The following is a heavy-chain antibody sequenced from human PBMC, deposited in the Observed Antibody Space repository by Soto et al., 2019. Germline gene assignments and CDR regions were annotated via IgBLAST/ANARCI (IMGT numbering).Heavy chain of an antibody. CDR2: IYSGGST. D-gene: IGHD6-19*01. V-gene: IGHV3-66*01. CDR3: ARVAGIAVAGDPFDY. J-gene: IGHJ4*02. CDR1: GFTVSSNY. Sequence: EVQLVESGGGLVQPGGSLRLSCAASGFTVSSNYMSWVRQAPGKGLEWVSVIYSGGSTYYADSVKGRFTISRDNSMNTLYLQMNSLRAEDTAVYYCARVAGIAVAGDPFDYWGQGTLVTVSS.